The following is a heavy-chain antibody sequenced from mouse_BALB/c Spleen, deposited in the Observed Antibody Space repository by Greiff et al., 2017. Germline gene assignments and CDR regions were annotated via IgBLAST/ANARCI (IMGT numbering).Heavy chain of an antibody. D-gene: IGHD1-1*01. J-gene: IGHJ2*01. CDR1: GFTFTDYY. CDR3: ARDDYYGSSFDY. Sequence: EVQLQESGAGLVQPGGSLRLSCAASGFTFTDYYMSWVRQPPGKALEWLGFIRNKANGYTTEYSASVKGRFTISRDKSQSILYLQMNTLRAEDSATYYCARDDYYGSSFDYWGQGTTLTVSS. CDR2: IRNKANGYTT. V-gene: IGHV7-3*02.